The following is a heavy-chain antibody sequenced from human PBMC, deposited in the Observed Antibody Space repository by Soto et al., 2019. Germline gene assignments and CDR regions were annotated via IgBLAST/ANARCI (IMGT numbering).Heavy chain of an antibody. J-gene: IGHJ4*02. V-gene: IGHV1-2*04. CDR1: GYTFTGYY. CDR3: ARDVGVILTGYYFGIDY. D-gene: IGHD3-9*01. Sequence: ASVKVSCKASGYTFTGYYMHWVRQAPGQGLEWMGWINPNSGGTNYAQKFQGWVTMTRDTSISTAYMELSRLRSDDTAVYYCARDVGVILTGYYFGIDYWGQGTLVTVSS. CDR2: INPNSGGT.